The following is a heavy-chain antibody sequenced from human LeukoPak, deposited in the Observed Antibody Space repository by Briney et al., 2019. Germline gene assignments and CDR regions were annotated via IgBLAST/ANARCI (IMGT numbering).Heavy chain of an antibody. D-gene: IGHD3-10*01. V-gene: IGHV1-69*01. Sequence: SVKVSCKASGGTFSSYAISWVRQAPGQGLGCMGGIIPIFGTANYAQKFQGRVTITADESTSTAYMELSSLRSEDTAVYYCARGDVRGVRSYNWFDPWGQGTLVTVSS. CDR2: IIPIFGTA. J-gene: IGHJ5*02. CDR1: GGTFSSYA. CDR3: ARGDVRGVRSYNWFDP.